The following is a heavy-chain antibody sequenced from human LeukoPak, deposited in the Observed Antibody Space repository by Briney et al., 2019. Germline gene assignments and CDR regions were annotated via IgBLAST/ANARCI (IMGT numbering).Heavy chain of an antibody. CDR1: GFTFSSYG. CDR3: AKARGYSYGYSFDY. D-gene: IGHD5-18*01. Sequence: GGSLRLSCAASGFTFSSYGMNWVRQSPGKGLEWVSIITGSGATTYYADSVKGRFTISRDNSKNTLYLQMNNLRAEDTAVYYCAKARGYSYGYSFDYWGQGTLVTVSS. J-gene: IGHJ4*02. CDR2: ITGSGATT. V-gene: IGHV3-23*01.